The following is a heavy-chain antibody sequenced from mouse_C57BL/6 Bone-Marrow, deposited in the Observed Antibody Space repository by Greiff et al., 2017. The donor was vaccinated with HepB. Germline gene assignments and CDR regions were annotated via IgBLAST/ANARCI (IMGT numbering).Heavy chain of an antibody. CDR1: GYTFTSYD. CDR2: IYPRDGST. Sequence: VQVVESGPELVKPGASVKLSCKASGYTFTSYDINWVKQRPGQGLEWIGWIYPRDGSTKYNEKFKGKATLTVDTSSSTAYMELHSLTSEDSAVYFCARKEFITTVPYYAMDYWGQGTSVTVSS. J-gene: IGHJ4*01. D-gene: IGHD1-1*01. V-gene: IGHV1-85*01. CDR3: ARKEFITTVPYYAMDY.